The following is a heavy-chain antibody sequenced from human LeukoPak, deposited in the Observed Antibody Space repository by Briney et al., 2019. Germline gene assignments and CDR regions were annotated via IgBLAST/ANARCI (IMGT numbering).Heavy chain of an antibody. CDR3: ARGIAEAARRHY. CDR2: IKQDGSEK. V-gene: IGHV3-7*01. CDR1: GFTFSSYW. Sequence: PGGSLRLSCAASGFTFSSYWMSWVRQAPGKGLEWVANIKQDGSEKYYVDSGKGRFTISRANAKNSLYLQMHSLRAEDTAVYYCARGIAEAARRHYWGQGTLVTVSS. D-gene: IGHD6-19*01. J-gene: IGHJ4*02.